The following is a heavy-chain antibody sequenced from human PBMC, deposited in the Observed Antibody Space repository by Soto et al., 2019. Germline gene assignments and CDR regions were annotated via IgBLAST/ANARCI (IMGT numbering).Heavy chain of an antibody. CDR3: ARVGPSGLIIAAAGRGYFQH. CDR1: GYTFTGYY. D-gene: IGHD6-13*01. J-gene: IGHJ1*01. Sequence: GASVKVSCKASGYTFTGYYMHWVRQAPGQGLEWMGWINPNSGGTNYAQKFQGRVTMTRDTSISTAYMELSRLRSDDTAVYYCARVGPSGLIIAAAGRGYFQHWGQGTLVTVSS. CDR2: INPNSGGT. V-gene: IGHV1-2*02.